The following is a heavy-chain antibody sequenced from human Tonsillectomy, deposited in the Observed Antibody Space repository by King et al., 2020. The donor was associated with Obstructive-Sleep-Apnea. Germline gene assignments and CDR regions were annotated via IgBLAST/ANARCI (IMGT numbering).Heavy chain of an antibody. J-gene: IGHJ4*02. CDR1: GVSISSTSYY. V-gene: IGHV4-39*07. CDR3: ASEGKDSSGWYGY. Sequence: QLQESGPGQVKPSETLSLTCTVSGVSISSTSYYWGWIRQPPGKGLGGIGRIYYSGRTYSNPALKSRVTISVDTSKNQFSLKLSSVTAADTAVYYCASEGKDSSGWYGYWGQGTVVTVSS. D-gene: IGHD6-19*01. CDR2: IYYSGRT.